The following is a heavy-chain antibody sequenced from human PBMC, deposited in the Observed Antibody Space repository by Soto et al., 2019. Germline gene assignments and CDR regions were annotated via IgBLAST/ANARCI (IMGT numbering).Heavy chain of an antibody. CDR2: ISSSGSTI. CDR1: GFTFSDHY. J-gene: IGHJ4*02. CDR3: ARGVDNWNDVPPYFDDFWSGPTPLFDY. Sequence: GGSLRLSCAASGFTFSDHYMSWIRQAPGKGLEWVSYISSSGSTIYYADSVKGRFTISRDNARNSLYLQMNSLRAEDTAVYYCARGVDNWNDVPPYFDDFWSGPTPLFDYWGQGTLVTVSS. D-gene: IGHD3-3*01. V-gene: IGHV3-11*01.